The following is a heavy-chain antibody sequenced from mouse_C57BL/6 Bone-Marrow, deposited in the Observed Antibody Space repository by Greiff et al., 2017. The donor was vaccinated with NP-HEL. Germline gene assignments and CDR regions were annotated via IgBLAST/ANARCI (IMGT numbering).Heavy chain of an antibody. V-gene: IGHV5-17*01. CDR2: ISSGSSTI. Sequence: EVNLVESGGGLVKPGGSLKLSCAASGFTFSDYGMHWVRQAPEKGLEWVAYISSGSSTIYYADTVKGRFTISRDNAKNTLFLQMTSLRSEDTAMYYCARSITTVVPFAYWGQGTLVTVSA. J-gene: IGHJ3*01. D-gene: IGHD1-1*01. CDR3: ARSITTVVPFAY. CDR1: GFTFSDYG.